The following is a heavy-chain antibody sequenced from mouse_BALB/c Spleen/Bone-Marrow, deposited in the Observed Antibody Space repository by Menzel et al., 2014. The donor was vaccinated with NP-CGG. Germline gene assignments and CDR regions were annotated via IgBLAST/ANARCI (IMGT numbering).Heavy chain of an antibody. J-gene: IGHJ4*01. Sequence: VQLQQSGAELVRPGTSVKVSCKASGYAFTNYLIEWVKRRPGQGLEWIGVINPGSGGTNYNEKFKGKATLTADKSSITAYMQLSSLTSDDSAVYFCARRDYAMDYWGQGTSVTVSS. CDR1: GYAFTNYL. CDR2: INPGSGGT. V-gene: IGHV1-54*01. CDR3: ARRDYAMDY.